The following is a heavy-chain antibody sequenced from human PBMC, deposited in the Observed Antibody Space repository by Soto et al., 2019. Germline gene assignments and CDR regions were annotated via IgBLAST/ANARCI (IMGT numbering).Heavy chain of an antibody. CDR1: GGSFSGYY. J-gene: IGHJ3*02. D-gene: IGHD1-26*01. CDR2: INHRRST. CDR3: ARFGWDDAFDI. V-gene: IGHV4-34*01. Sequence: SETLSLTCAVYGGSFSGYYWTWIRQPPGKGLEWIGEINHRRSTSYNPSLKRRVTMSIDTSKNQFSLHLSSVTAADTAVYYCARFGWDDAFDIWGQGTMVTVSS.